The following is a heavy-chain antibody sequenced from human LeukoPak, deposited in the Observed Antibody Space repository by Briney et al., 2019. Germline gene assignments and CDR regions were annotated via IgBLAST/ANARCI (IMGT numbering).Heavy chain of an antibody. CDR1: EFTFSTYW. D-gene: IGHD6-19*01. V-gene: IGHV3-7*03. CDR2: IKGDGSEK. J-gene: IGHJ3*02. Sequence: GGSLRLSCAASEFTFSTYWMTWVRQAPGKGLEWVANIKGDGSEKRYVGSVKGRFTISRDNAKNSLYLQMNSLRADDTVVYYCAREFNIAVAGIYTGFDIWGQGTMVTVSS. CDR3: AREFNIAVAGIYTGFDI.